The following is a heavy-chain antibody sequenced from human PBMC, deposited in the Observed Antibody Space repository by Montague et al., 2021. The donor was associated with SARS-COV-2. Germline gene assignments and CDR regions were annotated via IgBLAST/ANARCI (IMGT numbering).Heavy chain of an antibody. J-gene: IGHJ4*02. CDR3: ATGFSGYSSIWFDKPLLEVEHAGPEFDY. Sequence: SETLSLTCAVSGYSISSSNWWGWIRQPPGKGLEWIGYIYYSGSTYYNPSLKSRVTMSVDTSKNQFSLKLSSVTAVDTAVYYCATGFSGYSSIWFDKPLLEVEHAGPEFDYWGQGTLVTVSS. D-gene: IGHD6-13*01. CDR2: IYYSGST. CDR1: GYSISSSNW. V-gene: IGHV4-28*01.